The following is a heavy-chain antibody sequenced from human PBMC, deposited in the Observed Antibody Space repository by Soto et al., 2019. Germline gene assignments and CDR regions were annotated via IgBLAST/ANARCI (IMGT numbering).Heavy chain of an antibody. D-gene: IGHD2-15*01. V-gene: IGHV4-34*01. CDR3: ARGLVYCSGGSCYRYFDY. CDR2: INHSGST. CDR1: GGSFSGYY. Sequence: SETLSLTCAVYGGSFSGYYWSWIRQPPGKGLEWIGEINHSGSTNYNPSLKSRVTISVDTSKNQFSLKLSSVTAADTAVYYCARGLVYCSGGSCYRYFDYWGQGTLVTVSS. J-gene: IGHJ4*02.